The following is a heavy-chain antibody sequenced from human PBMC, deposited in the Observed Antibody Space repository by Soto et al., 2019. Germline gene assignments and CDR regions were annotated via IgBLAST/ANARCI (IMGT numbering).Heavy chain of an antibody. CDR2: IQSGGVT. D-gene: IGHD5-12*01. CDR3: VRVFYDSGVIDF. CDR1: GFTVDNFD. Sequence: QLVESGGGLFQAGGSTRLSCLVSGFTVDNFDMAWVRQAPGKGLEWASIIQSGGVTYYPDSAQGRFTISRDNSKNAVYLQMNSLRVEDTVVYSCVRVFYDSGVIDFWGQGSLITVS. V-gene: IGHV3-53*01. J-gene: IGHJ4*02.